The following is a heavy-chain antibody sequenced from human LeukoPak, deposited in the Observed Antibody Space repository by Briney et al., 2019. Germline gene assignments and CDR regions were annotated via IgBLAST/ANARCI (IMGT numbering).Heavy chain of an antibody. D-gene: IGHD2-8*01. Sequence: GRSLRLSCAASGFTFSSYWMTWVRQAPGKGLEWVANIKQDGSEKYYVDSVKGRFTISRDNAKNSLYLQMNSLRAEDSAVYYCAKNGGSFDYWGQGALVTVSS. J-gene: IGHJ4*02. CDR3: AKNGGSFDY. CDR1: GFTFSSYW. V-gene: IGHV3-7*02. CDR2: IKQDGSEK.